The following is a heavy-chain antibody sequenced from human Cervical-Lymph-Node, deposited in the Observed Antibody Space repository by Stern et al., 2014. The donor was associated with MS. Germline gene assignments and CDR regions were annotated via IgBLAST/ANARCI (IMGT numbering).Heavy chain of an antibody. CDR3: ARMKTGLRENRGFDF. D-gene: IGHD4-17*01. CDR2: LYYRGRN. J-gene: IGHJ4*02. Sequence: QVQLQESGPGLVKPSETLSLTCTVSGDSINSGDFHWSWVRQSPGKGLEWLGYLYYRGRNYHNPSLKSRGTLSNYTSTNQFSLNLTSVTAADTALYFCARMKTGLRENRGFDFWGQGTQVTVSS. CDR1: GDSINSGDFH. V-gene: IGHV4-30-4*01.